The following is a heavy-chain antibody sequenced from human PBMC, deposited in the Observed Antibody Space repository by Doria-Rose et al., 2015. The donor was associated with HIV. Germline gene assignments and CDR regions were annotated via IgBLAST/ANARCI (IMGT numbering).Heavy chain of an antibody. J-gene: IGHJ4*02. CDR3: ARVLSGTYDY. Sequence: QVQLAESGPGLVKPSETLSLTRSVSGGSISHYYWSWIRQPPGKGLEYIGDICYTGSTNYSPSLKSRVSISIDTSKNKFSLRLSSVTAADTAVYYCARVLSGTYDYWGQGTLVTVSS. CDR1: GGSISHYY. V-gene: IGHV4-59*01. CDR2: ICYTGST. D-gene: IGHD1-26*01.